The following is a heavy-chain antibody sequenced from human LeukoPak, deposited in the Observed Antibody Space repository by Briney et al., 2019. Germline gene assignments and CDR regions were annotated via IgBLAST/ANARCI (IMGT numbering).Heavy chain of an antibody. Sequence: SETLSLTCAVYGGSFSGYYWSWIRQPPGKGLGWIGEINHSGSTNYNPSLKSRVTISVDTSKNQFSLKLSSVTAADTAVYYCASTIWKQQLVTNWYFDLWGRGTLVTVSS. CDR1: GGSFSGYY. CDR3: ASTIWKQQLVTNWYFDL. V-gene: IGHV4-34*01. D-gene: IGHD6-13*01. J-gene: IGHJ2*01. CDR2: INHSGST.